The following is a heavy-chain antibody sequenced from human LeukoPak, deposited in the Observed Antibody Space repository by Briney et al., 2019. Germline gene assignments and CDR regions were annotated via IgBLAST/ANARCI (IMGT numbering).Heavy chain of an antibody. J-gene: IGHJ5*02. V-gene: IGHV4-39*07. CDR1: GGSISSSSYY. D-gene: IGHD4-17*01. CDR2: IYYSGST. Sequence: TPSETLSLTCTVSGGSISSSSYYWGWIRQPPGKGLEWIGSIYYSGSTYYNPSLKSRVTISVDTSENQFSLTLNSVTAADTAVYYCARSRGGYGDYGSWFDPWGQGILVTVSS. CDR3: ARSRGGYGDYGSWFDP.